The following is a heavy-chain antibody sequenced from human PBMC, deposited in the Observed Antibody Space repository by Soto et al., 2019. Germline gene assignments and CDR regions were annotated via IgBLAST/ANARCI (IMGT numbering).Heavy chain of an antibody. Sequence: QLQLQESGPGLVKPSDTLSLTCTVSGGSISISTHYYYWGWIRQAPGQGLEYIGSVYHSGSTYYNPPPASRVTISVDTSKSRFSRRLISVTAADTALYYCAGIVMLVDDFVAPWGQRTLVTVSS. J-gene: IGHJ5*02. CDR1: GGSISISTHY. V-gene: IGHV4-39*01. CDR3: AGIVMLVDDFVAP. D-gene: IGHD2-15*01. CDR2: VYHSGST.